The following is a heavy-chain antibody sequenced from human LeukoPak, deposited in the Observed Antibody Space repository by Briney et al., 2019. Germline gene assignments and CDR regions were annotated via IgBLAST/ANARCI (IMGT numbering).Heavy chain of an antibody. D-gene: IGHD3-3*01. J-gene: IGHJ5*02. V-gene: IGHV4-34*01. CDR3: ARGSRITIFGVVKNWFDP. CDR1: GGSFSGYY. CDR2: INHSGST. Sequence: PSETLSLTCAVYGGSFSGYYWSWIRQPPGKGLEWIGEINHSGSTNYNPSLKSRVTISVDTSKNQFSLKLSSVTVADTAVYYCARGSRITIFGVVKNWFDPWGRGTLVTVSS.